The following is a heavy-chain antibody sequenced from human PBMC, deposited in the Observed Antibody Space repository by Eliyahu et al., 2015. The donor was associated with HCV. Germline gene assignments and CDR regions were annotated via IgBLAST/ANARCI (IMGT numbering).Heavy chain of an antibody. J-gene: IGHJ3*02. Sequence: EVQLVESGGGLVQPGRSLRLSCAASGFTFDDYAMXWVRQAPGKGLXWVSGISWNSGSIGYADSVKGRFTISRDNAKNSLYLQMNSLRAEDTALYYCAKDIGDYDILTGYYRVAFDIWGQGTMVTVSS. V-gene: IGHV3-9*01. CDR3: AKDIGDYDILTGYYRVAFDI. CDR1: GFTFDDYA. D-gene: IGHD3-9*01. CDR2: ISWNSGSI.